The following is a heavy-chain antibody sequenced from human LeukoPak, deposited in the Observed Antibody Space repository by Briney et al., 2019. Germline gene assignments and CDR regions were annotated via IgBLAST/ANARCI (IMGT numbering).Heavy chain of an antibody. V-gene: IGHV3-30*03. CDR1: GFTFSSYA. Sequence: GGSLRLSCAASGFTFSSYAMHWVRQAPGKGLEWVAVISYDGGNTYHADSVTGRFTISRGNSKNTLHLQMNSLRAEDTAVYYCARDQLADYGMDVWGQGTTVTVSS. CDR2: ISYDGGNT. J-gene: IGHJ6*02. CDR3: ARDQLADYGMDV.